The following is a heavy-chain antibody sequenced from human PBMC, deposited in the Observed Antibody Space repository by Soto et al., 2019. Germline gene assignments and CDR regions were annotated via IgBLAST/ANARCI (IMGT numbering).Heavy chain of an antibody. J-gene: IGHJ6*01. CDR3: AKASALVVPAGSCYYYYVMDF. CDR1: GFTFSTYA. V-gene: IGHV3-23*01. D-gene: IGHD2-2*01. Sequence: GGSLRLSCAASGFTFSTYAMSWVRQAPGKGLQWVSTISGSASSTYYADSVKGRFTISRDNSKNTLYLQMNSLRAEDTAVYYCAKASALVVPAGSCYYYYVMDFCRRGTTVTVSS. CDR2: ISGSASST.